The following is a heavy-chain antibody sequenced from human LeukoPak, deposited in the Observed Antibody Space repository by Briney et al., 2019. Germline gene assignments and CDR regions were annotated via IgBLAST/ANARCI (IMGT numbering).Heavy chain of an antibody. CDR3: ARVPYPSHDGYPAPLDY. D-gene: IGHD5-24*01. CDR1: GGTLSSYA. J-gene: IGHJ4*02. Sequence: ASVKVSCKASGGTLSSYAISWVRQAPGQGLEWMGGIIPIFGTANYAQKFQGRVTITADESTSTAYMELSSLRSEDTAVYYCARVPYPSHDGYPAPLDYWGQGTLVTVSS. V-gene: IGHV1-69*01. CDR2: IIPIFGTA.